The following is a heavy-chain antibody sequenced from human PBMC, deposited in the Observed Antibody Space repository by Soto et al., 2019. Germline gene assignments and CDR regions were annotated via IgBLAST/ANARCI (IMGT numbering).Heavy chain of an antibody. Sequence: PGGSLSLSCAASGFTVSSNYMSWVRQAPGKGLEWVSVIYSGGSTYYADSVKGRFTISRDNSKNTLYLQMNSLRAEDTAVYYCARDPNIVLVPAALRSYYYYYGMDVWGQGTTVTVSS. CDR2: IYSGGST. CDR3: ARDPNIVLVPAALRSYYYYYGMDV. V-gene: IGHV3-66*01. J-gene: IGHJ6*02. D-gene: IGHD2-2*01. CDR1: GFTVSSNY.